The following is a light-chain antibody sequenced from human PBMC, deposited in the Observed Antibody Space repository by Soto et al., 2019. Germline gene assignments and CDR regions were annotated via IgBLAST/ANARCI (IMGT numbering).Light chain of an antibody. CDR2: GAS. Sequence: EIVLTQSPGTLSLSPGERATLSCRASQSVSSNFLAWYQEKLGQAPRPLIYGASKRATGIPDRLSGSGSGTGFTLTISSLVTEDFAVYYCGQYGTSLGFPVGGGTKVDIK. V-gene: IGKV3-20*01. CDR1: QSVSSNF. CDR3: GQYGTSLGFP. J-gene: IGKJ4*01.